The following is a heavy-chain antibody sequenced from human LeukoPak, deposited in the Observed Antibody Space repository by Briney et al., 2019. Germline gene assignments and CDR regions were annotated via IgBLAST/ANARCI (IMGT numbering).Heavy chain of an antibody. J-gene: IGHJ4*02. CDR2: ISSSSSYI. Sequence: GGSLRLSCAASRFTFSSYSMNWVRQAPGKGLEWVSSISSSSSYIYYAASVKGRFTISRNNAKNSLYLQMNSLRAEDTAVYYCARDEATAAYWGQGTLVTVSS. V-gene: IGHV3-21*01. CDR3: ARDEATAAY. D-gene: IGHD2-2*01. CDR1: RFTFSSYS.